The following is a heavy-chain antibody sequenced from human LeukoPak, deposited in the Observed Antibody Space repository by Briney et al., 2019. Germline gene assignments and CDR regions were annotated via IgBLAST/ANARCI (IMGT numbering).Heavy chain of an antibody. J-gene: IGHJ6*02. CDR3: AKDLPHGSGRYYYYYGMDV. CDR2: ISYDGSNK. V-gene: IGHV3-30*18. Sequence: AGALPLSCAASGCTLSKYCMHWVRQAPGKGREWVAVISYDGSNKYYAYSMKGPFPISRDKSKNTLYLQTNNLRADHTAVYYCAKDLPHGSGRYYYYYGMDVWGQGTTVTVSS. CDR1: GCTLSKYC. D-gene: IGHD3-10*01.